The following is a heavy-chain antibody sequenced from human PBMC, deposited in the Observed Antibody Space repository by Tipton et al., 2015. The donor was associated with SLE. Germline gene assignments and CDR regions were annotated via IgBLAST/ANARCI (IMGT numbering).Heavy chain of an antibody. V-gene: IGHV1-2*02. J-gene: IGHJ4*02. CDR1: GYTFTSFF. D-gene: IGHD3-3*02. CDR3: ARDGVPGRPFLDY. Sequence: QLVQSGAEVKTPGASVKVSCKASGYTFTSFFIFWVRQAPGQGLEWMGWINPNNGDTLYSQDFQGRVTLTRDTSITTAYMELNSLISDDTAVYYCARDGVPGRPFLDYWGQGTLVTVSS. CDR2: INPNNGDT.